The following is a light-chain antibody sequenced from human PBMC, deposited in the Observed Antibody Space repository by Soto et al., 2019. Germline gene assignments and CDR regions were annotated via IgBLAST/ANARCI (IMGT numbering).Light chain of an antibody. J-gene: IGLJ3*02. V-gene: IGLV1-40*01. CDR1: DSNIGAGYD. Sequence: QSVLTQPPSVSGAPGQRATISCTGSDSNIGAGYDVHWYQQLPGTAPRLLMYGNNNRPSGVPDRFSGSKSGTSASLAIGGLQAEDEADYYCQTFDSSLSGFVVFGGGTKLTV. CDR2: GNN. CDR3: QTFDSSLSGFVV.